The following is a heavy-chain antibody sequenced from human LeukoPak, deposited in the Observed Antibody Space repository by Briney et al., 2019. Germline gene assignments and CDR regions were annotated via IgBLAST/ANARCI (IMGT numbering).Heavy chain of an antibody. CDR3: ARASSKQLAGYLPDGFDI. CDR2: IGYDGSNK. D-gene: IGHD3-9*01. Sequence: GGSLRLSCAASGFTFSSYGMHWVRQAPGKGLEWVAGIGYDGSNKYYADSVKGRFPISRDNSKNTLYLQMNSLRAEDTAVYYCARASSKQLAGYLPDGFDIWGQGTMVTVSS. CDR1: GFTFSSYG. J-gene: IGHJ3*02. V-gene: IGHV3-33*01.